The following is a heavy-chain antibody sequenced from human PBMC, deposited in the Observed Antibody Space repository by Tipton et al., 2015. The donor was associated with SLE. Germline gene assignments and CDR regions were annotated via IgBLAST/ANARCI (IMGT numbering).Heavy chain of an antibody. V-gene: IGHV4-31*03. CDR3: TRGDF. CDR1: GDSISTFGYY. CDR2: ISYSGNT. J-gene: IGHJ4*02. Sequence: TLSLTCRVSGDSISTFGYYWSWIRQHPGEGLEWIGFISYSGNTYYNASLQSRVTISGDTSKNEFYLKLSSVIAADTAMYYCTRGDFWGQGTLAVVSS.